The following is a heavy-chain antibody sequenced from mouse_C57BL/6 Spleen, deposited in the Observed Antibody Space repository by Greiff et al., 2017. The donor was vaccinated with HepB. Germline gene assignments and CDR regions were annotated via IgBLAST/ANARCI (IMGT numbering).Heavy chain of an antibody. CDR2: INPSTGGT. CDR1: GYSFTGYY. D-gene: IGHD2-4*01. J-gene: IGHJ1*03. V-gene: IGHV1-42*01. CDR3: ARLGYYDQRYFDV. Sequence: VQLKESGPELVKPGASVKISCKASGYSFTGYYMNWVKQSPEKSLEWIGEINPSTGGTTYNQKFKAKATLTVDKSSSTAYMQLKSLTSEDSAVYYCARLGYYDQRYFDVWGTGTTVTVSS.